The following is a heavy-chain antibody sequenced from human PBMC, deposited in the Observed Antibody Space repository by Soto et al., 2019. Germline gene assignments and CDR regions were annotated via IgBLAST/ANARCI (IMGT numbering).Heavy chain of an antibody. J-gene: IGHJ4*02. D-gene: IGHD2-15*01. CDR2: IGTAGDT. Sequence: GGSLRLSCAASGFPFSIYDMRWVRQTPERGLEWVAAIGTAGDTYYPGSVKGRFTISRENVGNSLYLQVSSLRAEDTAVYYCARGGSEVAGTRVGVLIDYWGQGTRVTVSS. CDR3: ARGGSEVAGTRVGVLIDY. V-gene: IGHV3-13*01. CDR1: GFPFSIYD.